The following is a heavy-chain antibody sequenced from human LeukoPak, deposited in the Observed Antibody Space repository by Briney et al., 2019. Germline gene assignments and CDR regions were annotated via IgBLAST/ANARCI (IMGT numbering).Heavy chain of an antibody. Sequence: SQTLSLTCAISGDSVSSKSATWNWIRQSPSRGLEWLGRTYYKSKWNNDYAISVKSRITITPDTPKNQFSLQLNSVTPEDTAAYYCARDLDGFEYWGQGTLVTVSS. CDR1: GDSVSSKSAT. V-gene: IGHV6-1*01. CDR2: TYYKSKWNN. J-gene: IGHJ4*02. CDR3: ARDLDGFEY.